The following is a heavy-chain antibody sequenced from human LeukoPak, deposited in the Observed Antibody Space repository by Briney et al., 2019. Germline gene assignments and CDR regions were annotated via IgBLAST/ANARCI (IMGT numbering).Heavy chain of an antibody. Sequence: GGSLRLSCAASGFTFSSYWMSWVRQPPGKGPEWVANIKHDGSEKYYVDSVKGRFTISRDNSKNTLYLQINSLRAEDTAVYYCAKDDWFGEFFYWGQGTLVTVSS. CDR2: IKHDGSEK. J-gene: IGHJ4*02. D-gene: IGHD3-10*01. CDR1: GFTFSSYW. V-gene: IGHV3-7*03. CDR3: AKDDWFGEFFY.